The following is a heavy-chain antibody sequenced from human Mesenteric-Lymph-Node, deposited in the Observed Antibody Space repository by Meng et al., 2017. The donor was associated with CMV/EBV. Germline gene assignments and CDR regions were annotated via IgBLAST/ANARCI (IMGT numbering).Heavy chain of an antibody. CDR3: ASSMQFDMDAFDM. CDR1: GFTFDDYG. D-gene: IGHD2-15*01. Sequence: GESLKISCAASGFTFDDYGMSWVRQAPGKGLEWVARIDDDGSTTTYADSVKGRFTISRDNAKNTLYLEMNSLRVGDTAVYYCASSMQFDMDAFDMWGQGTMVTVSS. V-gene: IGHV3-74*01. CDR2: IDDDGSTT. J-gene: IGHJ3*02.